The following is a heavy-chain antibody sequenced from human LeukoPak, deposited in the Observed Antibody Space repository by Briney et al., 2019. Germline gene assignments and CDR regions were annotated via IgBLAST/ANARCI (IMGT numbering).Heavy chain of an antibody. V-gene: IGHV4-59*01. CDR3: ARDIYDYVWGSYPL. Sequence: SETLSLTCTVSGGSISSYYWSWIRQPPGKGLEWIGYIYYSGSTNYNPSLKSRVTISVDTPKNQFPLKLSSVTAADTAVYYCARDIYDYVWGSYPLWGQGTLVTVSS. CDR2: IYYSGST. CDR1: GGSISSYY. J-gene: IGHJ4*02. D-gene: IGHD3-16*02.